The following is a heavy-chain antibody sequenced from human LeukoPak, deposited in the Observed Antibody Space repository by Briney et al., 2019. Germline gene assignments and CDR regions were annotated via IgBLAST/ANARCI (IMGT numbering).Heavy chain of an antibody. V-gene: IGHV3-23*01. CDR2: ISGSGGST. CDR3: ARTTEGYAGGPGYSYYYYMDV. CDR1: GFTFSSYA. J-gene: IGHJ6*03. D-gene: IGHD5-12*01. Sequence: QSGGSLRLSCAASGFTFSSYAMSWVRQAPGKGLEWVSAISGSGGSTYYADSVKGRFTISRDNSKNTLYLQMNSLRAEDTAVYYCARTTEGYAGGPGYSYYYYMDVWGKGTTVTISS.